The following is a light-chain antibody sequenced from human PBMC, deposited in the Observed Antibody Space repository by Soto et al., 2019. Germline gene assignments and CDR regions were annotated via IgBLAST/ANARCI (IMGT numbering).Light chain of an antibody. V-gene: IGKV1-5*03. J-gene: IGKJ2*01. Sequence: DIQMTQSPSTLSASVGDRVTITCRAGQSISSWLAWYQQKPGKAPKLLIYKASSLESGLPSRFSGSGSGTEFTLTISSLQPDDFAAYYCQQYNSYPYTFGQGTKLEIK. CDR1: QSISSW. CDR2: KAS. CDR3: QQYNSYPYT.